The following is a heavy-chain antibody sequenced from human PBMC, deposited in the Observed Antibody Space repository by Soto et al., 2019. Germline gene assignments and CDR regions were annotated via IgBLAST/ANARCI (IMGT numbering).Heavy chain of an antibody. CDR3: ARAVDYDFWSGQTAGVYFDY. J-gene: IGHJ4*02. V-gene: IGHV5-51*01. Sequence: GESLKISCKGSGYSFTSYWIGWVRQMPGKGLEWMGIIYPGDSDTRYSPSFQGQVTISADKSISTAYLQWSSLKASDTAMYYCARAVDYDFWSGQTAGVYFDYWGQGTLVTVSS. CDR1: GYSFTSYW. CDR2: IYPGDSDT. D-gene: IGHD3-3*01.